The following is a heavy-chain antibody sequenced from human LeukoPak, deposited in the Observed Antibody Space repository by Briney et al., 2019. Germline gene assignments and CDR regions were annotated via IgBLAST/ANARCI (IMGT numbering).Heavy chain of an antibody. J-gene: IGHJ4*02. CDR3: AREWTAMDY. CDR1: GFTFSSYW. Sequence: GGSLRLSCAASGFTFSSYWMHWVRQAPGKGLVWVSRINSDGSRTSYADSVKGRFTISRDNDKNTLYLQMNSLIAEDTAVYYCAREWTAMDYWGQGTLVTVSS. CDR2: INSDGSRT. V-gene: IGHV3-74*01. D-gene: IGHD5-18*01.